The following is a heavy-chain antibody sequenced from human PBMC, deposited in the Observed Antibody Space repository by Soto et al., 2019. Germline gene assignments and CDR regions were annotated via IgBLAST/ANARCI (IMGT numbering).Heavy chain of an antibody. J-gene: IGHJ4*02. V-gene: IGHV6-1*01. Sequence: QTRSLTCGISGDSVSSISAAWNWIKQSPSRGLEWLGRTYYRSKWYNDYAVSVKSRITINPDTSKNQFSLQLNSVTPEDTAVYYCAREPRGYSSGWSPGYFDYWGQGTLVT. CDR3: AREPRGYSSGWSPGYFDY. CDR1: GDSVSSISAA. CDR2: TYYRSKWYN. D-gene: IGHD6-19*01.